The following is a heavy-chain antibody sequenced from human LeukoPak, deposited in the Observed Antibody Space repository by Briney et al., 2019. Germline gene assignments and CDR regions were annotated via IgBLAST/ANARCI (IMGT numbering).Heavy chain of an antibody. CDR2: INHSGST. D-gene: IGHD2-21*01. CDR3: ARDCDWFDP. J-gene: IGHJ5*02. CDR1: GGSFSGYY. V-gene: IGHV4-34*01. Sequence: KPSETLSLNCAVYGGSFSGYYWSWIRQPPGKGLEWIGEINHSGSTNYNPSLKSRVTISVDTSKNQFSLKLSSVTAADTAVYYCARDCDWFDPWGQGTLVTVSS.